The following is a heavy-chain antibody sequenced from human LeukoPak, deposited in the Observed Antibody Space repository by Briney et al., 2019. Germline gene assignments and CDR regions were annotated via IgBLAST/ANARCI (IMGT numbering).Heavy chain of an antibody. CDR3: AKVQLGIGVDY. J-gene: IGHJ4*02. D-gene: IGHD7-27*01. CDR1: GFTFSSYA. CDR2: IGGSGVST. Sequence: AGGSLRLSCAASGFTFSSYAMSWVRQAPGKGLEWVSGIGGSGVSTYYADSVKGRFTFSRDNSKNTLYLQMNSLRAEDTAVYYCAKVQLGIGVDYWGQGTLVTVSS. V-gene: IGHV3-23*01.